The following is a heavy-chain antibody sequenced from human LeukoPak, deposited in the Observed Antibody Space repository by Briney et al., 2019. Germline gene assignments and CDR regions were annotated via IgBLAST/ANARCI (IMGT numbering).Heavy chain of an antibody. CDR1: GGSISSSSYY. V-gene: IGHV4-39*07. CDR3: ASFCYYDSSGYEGLDY. CDR2: IYYSGST. J-gene: IGHJ4*02. D-gene: IGHD3-22*01. Sequence: PSETLSLTCTVSGGSISSSSYYWGWIRQPPGKGLEWIGSIYYSGSTYYNPSLKSRVTISVDTSKNQFSLKLSSVTAADTAVYYCASFCYYDSSGYEGLDYWGQGTLVTVSS.